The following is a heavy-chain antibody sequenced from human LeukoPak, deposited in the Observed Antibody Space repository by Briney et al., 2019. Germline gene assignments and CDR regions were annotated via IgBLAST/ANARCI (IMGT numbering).Heavy chain of an antibody. CDR1: GFTLDDYA. D-gene: IGHD6-13*01. CDR2: IRWNSGSI. CDR3: ARGYGSSWYPLWFDP. V-gene: IGHV3-9*03. J-gene: IGHJ5*02. Sequence: PGKSMRLSCAASGFTLDDYAMLWVRPGPGEGREWGAGIRWNSGSIRYADPVKGRFTISRDNAKNSLYLQMNSLRAEDMALYYCARGYGSSWYPLWFDPWRQGTLVTVSS.